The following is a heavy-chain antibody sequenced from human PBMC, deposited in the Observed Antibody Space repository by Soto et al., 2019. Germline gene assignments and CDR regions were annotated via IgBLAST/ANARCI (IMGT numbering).Heavy chain of an antibody. Sequence: PSETLSLTCAVYGGSFSEYFWSWIRQSPGKGLEWIGEIHYRGKTHYNPSLKSRVAISVDTSKNQFSLRLNSVTAADTALYSCATQPVSATGKYCSYQNGLEVCRQGTTVIFSS. CDR1: GGSFSEYF. CDR3: ATQPVSATGKYCSYQNGLEV. V-gene: IGHV4-34*01. CDR2: IHYRGKT. J-gene: IGHJ6*02. D-gene: IGHD6-6*01.